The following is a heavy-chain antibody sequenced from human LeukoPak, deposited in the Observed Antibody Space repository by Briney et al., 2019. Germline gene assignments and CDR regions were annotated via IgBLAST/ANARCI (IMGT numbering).Heavy chain of an antibody. Sequence: GGSLRLSCAASGFTFSNYWMTWVRQAPGKGLEWVASIKQDGSEKYYVDSVKGRFTFSRDNAKNSLYLQMDSLRAEDTAVYYCARDKSAGADTGSSFYYWGQGSLVTVSS. CDR1: GFTFSNYW. CDR2: IKQDGSEK. CDR3: ARDKSAGADTGSSFYY. V-gene: IGHV3-7*03. D-gene: IGHD3-10*01. J-gene: IGHJ4*02.